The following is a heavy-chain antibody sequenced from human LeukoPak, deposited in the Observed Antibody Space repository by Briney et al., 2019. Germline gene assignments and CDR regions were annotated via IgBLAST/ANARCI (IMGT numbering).Heavy chain of an antibody. CDR2: IKQDESEK. J-gene: IGHJ6*02. CDR1: GFSFSNYW. CDR3: ARDTTVTSGPYYYYGMDV. Sequence: PGGSLRLSCTASGFSFSNYWMSWVRQAPGKGLEWVASIKQDESEKYYVDSVKGRFTTSRDNAKSSLYLQMNALRGEDTAVYYCARDTTVTSGPYYYYGMDVWGQGTTVTVSS. D-gene: IGHD4-17*01. V-gene: IGHV3-7*01.